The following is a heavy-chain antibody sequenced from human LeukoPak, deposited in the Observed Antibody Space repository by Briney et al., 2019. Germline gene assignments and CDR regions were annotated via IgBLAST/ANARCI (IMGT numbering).Heavy chain of an antibody. V-gene: IGHV3-7*01. CDR2: IKQDGSEK. CDR1: GFTFSVYW. J-gene: IGHJ1*01. Sequence: PGGSLRLSCAASGFTFSVYWMTWVRQAPGKGLEWVANIKQDGSEKYYVDSVKGRFTISRDNAKNSLYLQVNSLRVEDTAVYYCATPAAGPGAEYSLYWGQGTLVIVSS. CDR3: ATPAAGPGAEYSLY. D-gene: IGHD6-13*01.